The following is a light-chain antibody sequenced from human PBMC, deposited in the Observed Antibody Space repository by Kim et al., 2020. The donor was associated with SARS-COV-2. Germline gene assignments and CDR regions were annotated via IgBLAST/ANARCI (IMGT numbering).Light chain of an antibody. CDR2: AAS. CDR3: QQANRFPFT. J-gene: IGKJ2*01. CDR1: QDISTW. Sequence: DIQMTQSPSSVSASVGDRVTITCRASQDISTWVAWFQQKPGEAPNLLIYAASSLQSGVPSRFSGSGSGTEFTLTISSLQPEDFATYYCQQANRFPFTFGQGTKLEI. V-gene: IGKV1-12*01.